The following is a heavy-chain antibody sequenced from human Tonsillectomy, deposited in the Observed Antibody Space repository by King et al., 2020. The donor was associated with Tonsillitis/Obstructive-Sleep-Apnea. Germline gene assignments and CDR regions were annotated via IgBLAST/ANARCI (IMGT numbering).Heavy chain of an antibody. V-gene: IGHV2-26*01. Sequence: VTLKESGPVLVKPTETLTLTCAVSGFSLSNVGMGVSWIRQPPGKALEWLAHMFSNDEKSYSTSLKSRLTISKDTSKSQVVLTMTNLDPGDTGTYYCARIRAAGAGRTPWFDPWGQGTLVTVSS. CDR1: GFSLSNVGMG. CDR3: ARIRAAGAGRTPWFDP. J-gene: IGHJ5*02. D-gene: IGHD6-19*01. CDR2: MFSNDEK.